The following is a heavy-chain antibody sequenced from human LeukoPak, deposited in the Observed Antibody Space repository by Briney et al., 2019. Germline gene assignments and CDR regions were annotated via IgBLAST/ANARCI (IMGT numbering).Heavy chain of an antibody. J-gene: IGHJ3*02. Sequence: PSETLSLTCTVSGGSISSYYWSWIRQPPGKGLEWIGEINHSGSTNYNPSLKSRVTISVDTSKNQFSLKLSSVTAADTAVYYCARRPIFGVLDDDAFDIWGQGTMVTVSS. CDR1: GGSISSYY. CDR2: INHSGST. V-gene: IGHV4-34*01. CDR3: ARRPIFGVLDDDAFDI. D-gene: IGHD3-3*01.